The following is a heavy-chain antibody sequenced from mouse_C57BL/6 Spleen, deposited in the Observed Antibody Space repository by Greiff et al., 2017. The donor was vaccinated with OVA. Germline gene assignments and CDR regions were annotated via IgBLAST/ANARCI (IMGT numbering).Heavy chain of an antibody. CDR2: ISYDGSN. J-gene: IGHJ3*01. CDR3: ERDSSGLAY. CDR1: GYSITSGYY. V-gene: IGHV3-6*01. Sequence: EVQLQESGPGLVKPSQSLSLTCSVTGYSITSGYYWNWIRQFPGNNLEWMGYISYDGSNNYNPSLKNRISITRDTSKNQFFVKLNSETTEYTATYYCERDSSGLAYWGKGTLVTVSA.